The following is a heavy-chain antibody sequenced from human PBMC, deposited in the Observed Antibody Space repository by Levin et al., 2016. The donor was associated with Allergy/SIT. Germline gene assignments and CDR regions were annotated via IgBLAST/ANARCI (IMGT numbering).Heavy chain of an antibody. D-gene: IGHD2-2*01. CDR3: ANQLLLERAFDI. V-gene: IGHV3-11*06. CDR1: GFTFSDYY. J-gene: IGHJ3*02. Sequence: GESLKISCAASGFTFSDYYMSWIRQAPGKGLEWVSYISSSSSYTNYADSVKGRFTISRDNAKNSLYLQMNSLRAEDTAVYYCANQLLLERAFDIWGQGTMVTVSS. CDR2: ISSSSSYT.